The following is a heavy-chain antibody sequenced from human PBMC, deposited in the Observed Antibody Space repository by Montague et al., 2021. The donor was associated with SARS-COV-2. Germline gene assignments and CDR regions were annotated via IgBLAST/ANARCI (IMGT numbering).Heavy chain of an antibody. J-gene: IGHJ4*02. CDR2: INHRGTS. Sequence: SETLSLTCAVYGGSFSDYYWSWIRQPPGKGLEWIGEINHRGTSKYNPSLKSRVSISLDTSKNQFSPYLSSVTAADTAVYYCARGRQHFNMIVVVMTGGGYYFDYWGQGTLVTVSS. D-gene: IGHD3-22*01. V-gene: IGHV4-34*01. CDR3: ARGRQHFNMIVVVMTGGGYYFDY. CDR1: GGSFSDYY.